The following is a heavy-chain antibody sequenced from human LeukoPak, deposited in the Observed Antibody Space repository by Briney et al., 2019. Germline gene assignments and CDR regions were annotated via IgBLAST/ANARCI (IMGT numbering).Heavy chain of an antibody. J-gene: IGHJ5*02. CDR2: INHSGST. D-gene: IGHD1-26*01. Sequence: SETLSLTCAVYGGSFSGYYWSWIRQPPGKGLEWIGEINHSGSTNYNPSLKSRVTISIDTSKNQLSLKLSSVTAADAAVYYCARGRQRISGSYWKNWFDPWGQGTLVTVSS. V-gene: IGHV4-34*01. CDR3: ARGRQRISGSYWKNWFDP. CDR1: GGSFSGYY.